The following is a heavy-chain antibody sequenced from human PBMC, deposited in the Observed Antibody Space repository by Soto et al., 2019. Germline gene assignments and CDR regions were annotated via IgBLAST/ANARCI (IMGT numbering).Heavy chain of an antibody. J-gene: IGHJ4*02. Sequence: SQTLSLTCAISGDSVSSNSAAWSWIRQSPSRGLEWLGRTYYRSKWYNDYAVSVKSRITINPDTSKNQFSLQLKFVTPGDTAVYYCVRGIGYIDSWGQGTLVTVSS. CDR3: VRGIGYIDS. CDR1: GDSVSSNSAA. V-gene: IGHV6-1*01. CDR2: TYYRSKWYN. D-gene: IGHD3-3*01.